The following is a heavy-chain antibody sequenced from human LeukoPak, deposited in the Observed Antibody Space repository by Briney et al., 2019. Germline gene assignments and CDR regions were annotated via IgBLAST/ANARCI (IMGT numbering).Heavy chain of an antibody. CDR1: GFTFSSYA. CDR2: ISGSGGST. V-gene: IGHV3-23*01. Sequence: GGSLRLSCAASGFTFSSYAMSWVRQAPGKGLEWVSGISGSGGSTYYADSVKGRFTISRDNSKNTLYLQMNSLRADDTAVYYCAKSRGSGLFDYWGQGTLVTVAS. D-gene: IGHD3-10*01. J-gene: IGHJ4*02. CDR3: AKSRGSGLFDY.